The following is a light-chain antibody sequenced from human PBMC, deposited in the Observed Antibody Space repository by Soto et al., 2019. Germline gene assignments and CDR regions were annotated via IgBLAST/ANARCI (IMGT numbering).Light chain of an antibody. CDR1: QDITNY. J-gene: IGKJ5*01. V-gene: IGKV1-33*01. CDR2: DAS. CDR3: QHFDNLPST. Sequence: DIQMTQSPSSLSASVGDRVTITCQASQDITNYLNWYQQKPGKAPKLLIYDASTLETGVPSRFSESRSGTDFAFTISSLQPEDIATYYCQHFDNLPSTFGQGTRLEIK.